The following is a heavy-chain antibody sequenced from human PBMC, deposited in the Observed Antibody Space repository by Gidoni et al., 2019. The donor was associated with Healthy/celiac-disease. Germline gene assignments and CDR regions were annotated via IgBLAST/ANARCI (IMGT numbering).Heavy chain of an antibody. J-gene: IGHJ4*01. CDR3: AKARSSGWYFDY. V-gene: IGHV3-23*01. CDR2: IRGSGGST. D-gene: IGHD6-19*01. CDR1: GFTFSSYS. Sequence: EVQLLESGGGWVQPGGSLRLSCAACGFTFSSYSMSWVRQAPGKGLEWFSAIRGSGGSTYYAASVKGRFTSSRDNSKHTLYLQMNSLRAEYTAVYYCAKARSSGWYFDYWGHGTLVTVSS.